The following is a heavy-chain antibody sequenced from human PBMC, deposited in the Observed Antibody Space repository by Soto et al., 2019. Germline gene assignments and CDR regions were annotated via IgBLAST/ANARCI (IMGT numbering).Heavy chain of an antibody. V-gene: IGHV3-23*01. J-gene: IGHJ4*02. D-gene: IGHD3-10*02. CDR1: GFTFSSYA. CDR3: AKEIVWGIFNKPPPPVDY. Sequence: GGSLRLSCAASGFTFSSYAMSWVRQAPGKGLEWVSAISGSGGSTYYADSVKGRFTISRDNSKNTLYLQMNSLRAEDTAVYYLAKEIVWGIFNKPPPPVDYWGQGTLVTVSS. CDR2: ISGSGGST.